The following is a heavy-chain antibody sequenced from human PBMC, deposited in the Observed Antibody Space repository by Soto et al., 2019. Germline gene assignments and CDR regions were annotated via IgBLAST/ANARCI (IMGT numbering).Heavy chain of an antibody. Sequence: PGGSLRLSCAASGFTFSSYSMNWVRQAPGKGLEWVSSISSSSSYIYHADSVKGRFTISRDNARNSLYLQMNSLRAEDTAVYYCARDKLERRGNGMDVSGPGLMVTLS. CDR3: ARDKLERRGNGMDV. CDR2: ISSSSSYI. CDR1: GFTFSSYS. D-gene: IGHD1-1*01. V-gene: IGHV3-21*01. J-gene: IGHJ6*02.